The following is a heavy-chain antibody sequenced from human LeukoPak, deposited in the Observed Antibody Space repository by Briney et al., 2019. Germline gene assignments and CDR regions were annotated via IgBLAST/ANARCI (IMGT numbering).Heavy chain of an antibody. CDR2: INSDATST. Sequence: GGSLRLSCAASGFAFSSAWMNWVRQAPGKGLVWVSRINSDATSTSYADSVRGRFTISRDDAKNTMYLQMNSLRAEDTAMYYCVRGSPGYSSSWHAYWGQGTLVTVSS. CDR3: VRGSPGYSSSWHAY. J-gene: IGHJ4*02. CDR1: GFAFSSAW. D-gene: IGHD6-13*01. V-gene: IGHV3-74*01.